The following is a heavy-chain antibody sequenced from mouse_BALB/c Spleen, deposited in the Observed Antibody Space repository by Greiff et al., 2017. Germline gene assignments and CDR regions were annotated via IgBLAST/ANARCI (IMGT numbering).Heavy chain of an antibody. D-gene: IGHD3-3*01. CDR1: GFSLTSYG. V-gene: IGHV2-2*02. CDR2: IWSGGST. CDR3: ARKGLLGGAMDY. Sequence: VQLVESGPGLVQPSQSLSITCTVSGFSLTSYGVHWVRQSPEKGLEWLGVIWSGGSTDYNAAFISRLSISKDNSKSQVFFKMNSLQANDTAIYYCARKGLLGGAMDYWGQGTSVTVSS. J-gene: IGHJ4*01.